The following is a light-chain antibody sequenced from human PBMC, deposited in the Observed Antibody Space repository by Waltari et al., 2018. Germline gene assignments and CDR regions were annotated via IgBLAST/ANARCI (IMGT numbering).Light chain of an antibody. V-gene: IGKV1-5*03. J-gene: IGKJ2*01. CDR1: QSVGTW. Sequence: DIQMTQSPSTLSASVGDRVTISCRASQSVGTWLAWYQQKPGKAPKLLIYMASTLESGVPSRFSGSGSGTEFTLTISSLQPDDFATYSCQQYSSFSTFGQGTKL. CDR2: MAS. CDR3: QQYSSFST.